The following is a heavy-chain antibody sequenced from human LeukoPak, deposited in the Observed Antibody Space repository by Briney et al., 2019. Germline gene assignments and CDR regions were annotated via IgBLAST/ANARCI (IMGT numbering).Heavy chain of an antibody. CDR1: GFTFSSYG. V-gene: IGHV3-33*06. Sequence: GGSLRLSCAASGFTFSSYGMHWVRQAPGKGLEWVAVIWYDGSNKYYADSVKGRFTISRDNSKNTLFLQMNSLRAEDTAVYYCAKEAYIEMATITPDYWGQGTLVTVSS. CDR3: AKEAYIEMATITPDY. CDR2: IWYDGSNK. D-gene: IGHD5-24*01. J-gene: IGHJ4*02.